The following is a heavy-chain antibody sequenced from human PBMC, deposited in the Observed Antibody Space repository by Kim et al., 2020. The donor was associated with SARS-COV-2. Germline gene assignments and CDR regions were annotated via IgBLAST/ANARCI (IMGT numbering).Heavy chain of an antibody. CDR2: INSNSGGT. D-gene: IGHD3-22*01. Sequence: ASVKVSCKASGYTFTGYYMHWVRQAPGQGLEWMGWINSNSGGTNYAHKFQGRVTMTRDTSISTAYMELSRLRSDDTAVYYCARRYCDSSGSMDSWGQGTLVAGSS. V-gene: IGHV1-2*07. J-gene: IGHJ4*02. CDR1: GYTFTGYY. CDR3: ARRYCDSSGSMDS.